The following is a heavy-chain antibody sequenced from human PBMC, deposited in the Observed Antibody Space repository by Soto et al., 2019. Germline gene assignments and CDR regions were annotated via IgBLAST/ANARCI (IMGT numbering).Heavy chain of an antibody. Sequence: EVQLVESGGGLVQPGRSLRLSCAASGFTFDDYAMHWVRQAPGKGLEWVSGISWNSGSIGYADSVKGRFTISRDNAKNSLYLQMNSLKANHTVLYYCAKEAVAWAIFGEFDYWGQGTLVTVSS. CDR2: ISWNSGSI. J-gene: IGHJ4*02. V-gene: IGHV3-9*01. D-gene: IGHD3-3*01. CDR1: GFTFDDYA. CDR3: AKEAVAWAIFGEFDY.